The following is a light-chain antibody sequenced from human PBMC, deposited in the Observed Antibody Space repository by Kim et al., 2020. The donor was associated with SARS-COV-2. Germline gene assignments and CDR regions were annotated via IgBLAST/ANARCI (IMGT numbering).Light chain of an antibody. CDR1: SDGGKN. J-gene: IGLJ2*01. Sequence: AAGPRDRITCGGKSDGGKNVHGYQQKQGQAPVPVIRNDGDRNSGIPERLSGSNSGTTDTVTISRVEAGDEADYYCQVWERSRDHVLFGGGTQLTVL. CDR3: QVWERSRDHVL. CDR2: NDG. V-gene: IGLV3-21*01.